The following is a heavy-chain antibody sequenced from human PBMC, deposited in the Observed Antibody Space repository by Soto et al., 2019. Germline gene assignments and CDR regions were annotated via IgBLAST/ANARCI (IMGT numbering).Heavy chain of an antibody. J-gene: IGHJ6*02. V-gene: IGHV1-18*01. D-gene: IGHD6-13*01. Sequence: ASVKVSCKASGYTFTSSGISWVRQAPGQRLEWMGWISAYNGNTNYAQKLQGRVTMTTDTSTSTAYMELRSLRSDDTAVYYCARRETKYSSSWRYYYYYGMDVWGQGTTVTVSS. CDR1: GYTFTSSG. CDR3: ARRETKYSSSWRYYYYYGMDV. CDR2: ISAYNGNT.